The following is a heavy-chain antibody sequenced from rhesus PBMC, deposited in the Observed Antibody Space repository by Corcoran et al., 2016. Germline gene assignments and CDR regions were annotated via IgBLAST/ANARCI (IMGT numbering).Heavy chain of an antibody. J-gene: IGHJ4*01. V-gene: IGHV4-65*01. CDR1: GGSVSNSNW. Sequence: QVQLQESGPGLVKASETLSLTCAVSGGSVSNSNWWTWIRQPPGQGLEWIGYIGGGSGSTSYNPSLNSRVTISRDTSHSQVSLKLNSVTAADTAVYYCARLNWNSLDYWGQGVLVTVSS. D-gene: IGHD1-26*01. CDR3: ARLNWNSLDY. CDR2: IGGGSGST.